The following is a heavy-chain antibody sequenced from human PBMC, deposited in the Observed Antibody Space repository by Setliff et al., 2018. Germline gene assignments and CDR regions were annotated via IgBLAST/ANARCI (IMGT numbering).Heavy chain of an antibody. CDR2: INWSGGTA. CDR3: AKGAHFSNYARVFDP. CDR1: GFTFKDYG. Sequence: LSCAASGFTFKDYGMAWVRQSPGKGLEWVAGINWSGGTAGYADSVRGRFTISRDNAKSSVYLQMSSLRAEDTAFYFCAKGAHFSNYARVFDPWGQGTLVTVSS. V-gene: IGHV3-20*04. J-gene: IGHJ5*02. D-gene: IGHD4-4*01.